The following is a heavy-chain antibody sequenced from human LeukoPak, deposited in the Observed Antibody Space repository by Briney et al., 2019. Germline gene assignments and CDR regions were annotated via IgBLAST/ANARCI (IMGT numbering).Heavy chain of an antibody. CDR1: GFTFSSSW. CDR2: INRDGSTT. J-gene: IGHJ4*02. V-gene: IGHV3-74*01. D-gene: IGHD3-16*01. CDR3: AGDSPLSY. Sequence: GGSLRLSCAASGFTFSSSWMHWVRQAPGKGLVWVSRINRDGSTTNSADSVKGRFTISRDNAKYTLYLQMNSLRAEDTAVYYCAGDSPLSYWGQGTLVTVSS.